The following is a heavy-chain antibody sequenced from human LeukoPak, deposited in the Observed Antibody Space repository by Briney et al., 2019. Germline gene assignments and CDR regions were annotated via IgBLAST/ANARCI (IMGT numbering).Heavy chain of an antibody. D-gene: IGHD3-9*01. CDR2: IYTSGST. CDR1: GGSISSGSYY. V-gene: IGHV4-61*02. J-gene: IGHJ5*02. Sequence: SETLSLTCTVSGGSISSGSYYWSWIRQPAGKGLEWIGRIYTSGSTNYNPSLKSRVTISVDTSKNQSSLKLSSVTAADTAVYYCARESGWLPHNWFDPWGQGTLVTVSS. CDR3: ARESGWLPHNWFDP.